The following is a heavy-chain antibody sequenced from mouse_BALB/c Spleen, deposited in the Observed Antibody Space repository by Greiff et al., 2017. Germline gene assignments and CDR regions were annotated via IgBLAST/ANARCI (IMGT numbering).Heavy chain of an antibody. CDR2: INPSTGYT. D-gene: IGHD2-12*01. V-gene: IGHV1-7*01. Sequence: VKLQESGAELAKPGASVKMSCKASGYTFTSYWMHWVKQRPGQGLEWIGYINPSTGYTEYNQKFKDKATLTADKSSSTAYMQLSSLTSEDSAVYYCARLRRTPGYFDVWGAGTTVTVSS. CDR3: ARLRRTPGYFDV. J-gene: IGHJ1*01. CDR1: GYTFTSYW.